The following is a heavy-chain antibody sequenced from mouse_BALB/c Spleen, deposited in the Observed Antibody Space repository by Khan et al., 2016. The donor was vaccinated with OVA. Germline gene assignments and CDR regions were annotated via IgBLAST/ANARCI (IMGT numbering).Heavy chain of an antibody. J-gene: IGHJ4*01. CDR3: ERDGSRYNYAMDN. V-gene: IGHV3-2*02. CDR1: GYSITSYYA. D-gene: IGHD2-3*01. Sequence: EVQLQESGPGLVKPSQSLYLTCTVTGYSITSYYAWYWIRQFPGNKLEWMGFIRYSGSTNYNPALKNRISFTRDTSKNQFFLQLNSVTTEDTATYYCERDGSRYNYAMDNWGQGTSVTVSS. CDR2: IRYSGST.